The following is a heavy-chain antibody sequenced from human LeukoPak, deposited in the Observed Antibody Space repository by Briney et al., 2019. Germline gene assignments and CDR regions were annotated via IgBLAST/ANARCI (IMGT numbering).Heavy chain of an antibody. J-gene: IGHJ4*02. CDR1: GFTFSSYG. D-gene: IGHD3-22*01. CDR3: ATGYDSSGSLFDY. V-gene: IGHV3-30*03. Sequence: PGGSLRLSCAASGFTFSSYGMHWVRQAPGKGLEWVAVISYDGSNKYYADSVKGRFTISRDNSKNTLYLQMNSLRAEDTAVYYCATGYDSSGSLFDYWGQGTLVTVSS. CDR2: ISYDGSNK.